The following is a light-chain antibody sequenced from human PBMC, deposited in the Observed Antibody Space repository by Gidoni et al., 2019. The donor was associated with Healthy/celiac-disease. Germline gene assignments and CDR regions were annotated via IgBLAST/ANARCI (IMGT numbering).Light chain of an antibody. V-gene: IGKV2-28*01. Sequence: DIVMTQSPLSLPVTPVEPASISCRSSQSLLHSNGYNYLDWYLQKQGQSPQLLIYLGSNRASGVPDRFSGRGAGTDFTLKISRVEAEDVGVYYCMQALQTPPTFGQGTKVEIK. CDR1: QSLLHSNGYNY. CDR3: MQALQTPPT. CDR2: LGS. J-gene: IGKJ1*01.